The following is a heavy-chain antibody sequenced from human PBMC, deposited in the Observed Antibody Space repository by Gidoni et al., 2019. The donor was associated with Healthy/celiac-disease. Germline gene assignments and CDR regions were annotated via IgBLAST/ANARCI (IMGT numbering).Heavy chain of an antibody. D-gene: IGHD3-22*01. CDR1: GFTFSNAW. Sequence: EVQLVESGGGLVKPGGSLRLSCAASGFTFSNAWMNWVRQAPGKGLGWVGRIKSKTDGGTTDYAAPVKGRFTISRDDSKNTLYLQMNSLKTEDTAVYYCTTDYGYYDSSGYRAQDWGQGTLVTVSS. CDR3: TTDYGYYDSSGYRAQD. CDR2: IKSKTDGGTT. J-gene: IGHJ4*02. V-gene: IGHV3-15*07.